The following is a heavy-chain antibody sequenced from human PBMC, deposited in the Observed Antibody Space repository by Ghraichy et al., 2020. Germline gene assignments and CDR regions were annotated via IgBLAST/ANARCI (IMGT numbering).Heavy chain of an antibody. CDR1: GFTVSSNY. CDR3: ARDYWNDYYYYYYGMDV. Sequence: GGSLRLSCAASGFTVSSNYMSWVRQAPGKGLEWVSVIYSGGSTYYADSVKGRFTISRDNSKNTLYLQMNSLRAEDTAVYYCARDYWNDYYYYYYGMDVWGQGTTVTVSS. J-gene: IGHJ6*02. D-gene: IGHD1-1*01. V-gene: IGHV3-53*01. CDR2: IYSGGST.